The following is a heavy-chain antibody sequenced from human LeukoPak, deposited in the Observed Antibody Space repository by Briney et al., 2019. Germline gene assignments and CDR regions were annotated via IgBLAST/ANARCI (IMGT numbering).Heavy chain of an antibody. V-gene: IGHV4-4*07. CDR1: GGSISSYY. D-gene: IGHD2-2*01. J-gene: IGHJ6*03. Sequence: SSETLSLTCTVSGGSISSYYWSWIRQPAGKGLEWIGRIYTSGSTNYNPSLKSRVTMSVDTSKNQFSLKLSSVTAADTAVYYCAREFIVVVPAASRLYYYYMDVWGKGTTVTISS. CDR3: AREFIVVVPAASRLYYYYMDV. CDR2: IYTSGST.